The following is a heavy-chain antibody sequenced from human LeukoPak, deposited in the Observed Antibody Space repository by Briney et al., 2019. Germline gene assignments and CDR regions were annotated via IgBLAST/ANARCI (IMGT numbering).Heavy chain of an antibody. V-gene: IGHV4-61*01. CDR1: GGSVSSCSYY. Sequence: SETLSLTCTVSGGSVSSCSYYWSWMRQPPGKGLEGIGYIYYSGSTNYNPSLKSRVTISVDTSKNQFSLKLSSVTAADTAVYDCARDTVPAAYGYYDGMDDWGQGTMVAVSS. J-gene: IGHJ6*02. CDR3: ARDTVPAAYGYYDGMDD. CDR2: IYYSGST. D-gene: IGHD2-2*01.